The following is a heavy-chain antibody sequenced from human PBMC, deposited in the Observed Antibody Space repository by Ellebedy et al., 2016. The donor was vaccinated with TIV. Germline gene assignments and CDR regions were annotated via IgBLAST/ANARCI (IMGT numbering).Heavy chain of an antibody. D-gene: IGHD1-26*01. CDR3: AKLGAVHFDL. V-gene: IGHV3-48*04. J-gene: IGHJ4*02. CDR1: GFNFDDYA. CDR2: ISSNSGTI. Sequence: GESLKISCAASGFNFDDYAMHWVRQAPGKGLEWVSYISSNSGTIYYADSVKGRFTISRDNARNSLYLQMNSLRAEDTAVYYCAKLGAVHFDLWGQGTLVTVSS.